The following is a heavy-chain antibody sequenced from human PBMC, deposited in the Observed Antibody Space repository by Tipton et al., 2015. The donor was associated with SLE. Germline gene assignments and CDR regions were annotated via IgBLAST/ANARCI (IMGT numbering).Heavy chain of an antibody. V-gene: IGHV3-30*04. D-gene: IGHD3-3*01. Sequence: QLVQSGGGVVQPGRSLGLSCAASGFTFSSYAMHWVRQAPGKGLEWVAVISYDGSNKYYADSVKGRFTISRDNSKNTLYLQMNSLRAEDTAVYYCAREGTISGALDAFDIWGQGTIVTVSS. J-gene: IGHJ3*02. CDR1: GFTFSSYA. CDR3: AREGTISGALDAFDI. CDR2: ISYDGSNK.